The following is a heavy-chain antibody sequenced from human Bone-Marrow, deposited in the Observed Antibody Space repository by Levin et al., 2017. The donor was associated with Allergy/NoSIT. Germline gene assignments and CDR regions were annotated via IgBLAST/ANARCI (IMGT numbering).Heavy chain of an antibody. J-gene: IGHJ5*02. D-gene: IGHD3-3*01. V-gene: IGHV3-23*01. Sequence: LSLPCAASGFTFPSSAMSWVRQAPGKGLEWVSGISGSGGSTYYADSVKGRFTISRDNSKNTLYLQLNSLRPEDTAVYYCAKVRVKITIFGVVIRPGWFDPWGQGTLVTVSS. CDR2: ISGSGGST. CDR3: AKVRVKITIFGVVIRPGWFDP. CDR1: GFTFPSSA.